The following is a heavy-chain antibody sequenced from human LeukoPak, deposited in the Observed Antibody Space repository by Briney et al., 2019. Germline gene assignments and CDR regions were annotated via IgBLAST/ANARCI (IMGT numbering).Heavy chain of an antibody. CDR3: AITISNWFDP. D-gene: IGHD2-2*01. Sequence: GESLKISCRDSGYTFTRHWIAWVRQVPGKGLEWMGIIYPGDSQTRYSPSFQGQVTISADKSTSTAYLQWSSLKASDTAMYYCAITISNWFDPWGQGTLVTVSS. J-gene: IGHJ5*02. CDR1: GYTFTRHW. V-gene: IGHV5-51*01. CDR2: IYPGDSQT.